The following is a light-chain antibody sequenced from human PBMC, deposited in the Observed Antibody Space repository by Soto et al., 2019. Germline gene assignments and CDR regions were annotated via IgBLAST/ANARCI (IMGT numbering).Light chain of an antibody. CDR2: DAS. J-gene: IGKJ2*01. CDR1: QSVSSY. Sequence: EIVLTQSPATLSLSPGERATLSCRASQSVSSYLAWYQQKPGQAPRLLIYDASNRATGIPARFSGSGSGTDFTLTISSLGPEDFAVYYCQQRGNWPPYTFGQGTKLAIK. CDR3: QQRGNWPPYT. V-gene: IGKV3-11*01.